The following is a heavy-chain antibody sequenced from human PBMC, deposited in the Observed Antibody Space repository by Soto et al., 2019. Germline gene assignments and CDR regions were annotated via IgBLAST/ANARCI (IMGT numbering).Heavy chain of an antibody. CDR3: ARDRREEQRDTAMVYYFDY. CDR1: GFTFSSYS. Sequence: GSLRLSCAASGFTFSSYSMNWVRQAPGKGLEWVSSISSSSSYIYYADSVKGRFTISRDNAKNSLYLQMNSLRAEDTAVYYCARDRREEQRDTAMVYYFDYWGQGTLVTVSS. D-gene: IGHD5-18*01. J-gene: IGHJ4*02. CDR2: ISSSSSYI. V-gene: IGHV3-21*01.